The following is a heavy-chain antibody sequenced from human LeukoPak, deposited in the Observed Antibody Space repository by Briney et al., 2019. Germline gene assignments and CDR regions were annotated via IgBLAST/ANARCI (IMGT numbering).Heavy chain of an antibody. D-gene: IGHD4-23*01. CDR3: ACERGTTTVVTPRHHAFDI. V-gene: IGHV4-34*01. Sequence: PSETLSLTCAVYGGSFSGYYWSWISQPPGKGLEWIGEINHSGSTNYNPSLKSRVTISVDTSKNQFSLKLSSVTAADTAVYYCACERGTTTVVTPRHHAFDIWGQGTMVTVSS. CDR2: INHSGST. CDR1: GGSFSGYY. J-gene: IGHJ3*02.